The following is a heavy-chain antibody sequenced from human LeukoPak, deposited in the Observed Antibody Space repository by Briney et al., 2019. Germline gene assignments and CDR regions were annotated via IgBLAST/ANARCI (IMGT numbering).Heavy chain of an antibody. CDR3: ARVWSSGWYSSYYFDY. J-gene: IGHJ4*02. CDR2: IKQEGSEK. V-gene: IGHV3-7*04. D-gene: IGHD6-19*01. CDR1: GFTFSSYW. Sequence: PGGSLRLSCAASGFTFSSYWMSWVRQAPGKGLEWVANIKQEGSEKYYVDSVKGRFTISRDNAKNSLYLQMNSLRAEDTAVYYCARVWSSGWYSSYYFDYWGQGTLVTVSS.